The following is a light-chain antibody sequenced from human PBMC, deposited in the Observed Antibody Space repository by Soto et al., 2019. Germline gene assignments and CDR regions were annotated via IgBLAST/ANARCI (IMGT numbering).Light chain of an antibody. CDR1: ESIARH. CDR2: AAS. Sequence: DIQMTQSPSSLSASVGDRVTITCRASESIARHLNWYQQKPGKAPKLLIYAASSLQNGVPSRFRGGGSGTDFTLTISNLQPEDFATYYCQQSYSTLPLTFGQGTRLEIK. CDR3: QQSYSTLPLT. V-gene: IGKV1-39*01. J-gene: IGKJ5*01.